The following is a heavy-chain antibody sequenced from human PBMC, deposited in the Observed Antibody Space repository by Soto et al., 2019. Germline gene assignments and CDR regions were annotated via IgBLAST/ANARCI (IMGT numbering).Heavy chain of an antibody. J-gene: IGHJ3*01. Sequence: EMQLVESGGGLVQPGRSLRLSCAASGFIFADYAMYWVRQAPGKGLEWVSGISWNSGNIGYADSVKGRFTISRDSAKNSLHLQMNGLRAEDTALYYCAKDKGCSSDRCYEAWTALDPWGQGTMVTVSS. CDR3: AKDKGCSSDRCYEAWTALDP. D-gene: IGHD2-2*01. CDR2: ISWNSGNI. V-gene: IGHV3-9*01. CDR1: GFIFADYA.